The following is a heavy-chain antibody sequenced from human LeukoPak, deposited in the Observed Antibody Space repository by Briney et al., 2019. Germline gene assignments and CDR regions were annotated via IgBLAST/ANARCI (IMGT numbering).Heavy chain of an antibody. CDR2: IYHSGST. Sequence: PSETLSLTCTVSGYSISSGYYWGWIRQPPGKGLEWIGSIYHSGSTYYNPSLKSRVTISVDTSKNQFSLKLSSLTAADTAVYYCARQFSLSGYLDYWGQGTLVTVSS. V-gene: IGHV4-38-2*02. CDR3: ARQFSLSGYLDY. J-gene: IGHJ4*01. D-gene: IGHD2-15*01. CDR1: GYSISSGYY.